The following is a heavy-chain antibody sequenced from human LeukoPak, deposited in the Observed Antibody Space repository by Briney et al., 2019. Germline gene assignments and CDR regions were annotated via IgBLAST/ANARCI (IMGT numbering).Heavy chain of an antibody. CDR2: ISYDGSNK. V-gene: IGHV3-30-3*01. D-gene: IGHD1-26*01. CDR3: AKGGVGVTPEFDY. Sequence: PGGSLRLSCAASGFTFSSYAMHWVRQAPGKGLEWVAVISYDGSNKYYADSVKGRFTISRDNSKNTLYLQMNSLRSEDTAVYYCAKGGVGVTPEFDYWGQGTLVTVSS. J-gene: IGHJ4*02. CDR1: GFTFSSYA.